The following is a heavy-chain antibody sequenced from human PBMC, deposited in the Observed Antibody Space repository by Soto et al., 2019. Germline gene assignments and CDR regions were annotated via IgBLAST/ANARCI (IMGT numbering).Heavy chain of an antibody. CDR1: GISFSTPW. V-gene: IGHV3-7*03. J-gene: IGHJ6*02. Sequence: PGGSLRRSCPPSGISFSTPWTTWLCQAQVQGRERVAKPKDVGIERYYVDSVKGRFTISRENAKNTLYLQMTGLRVDDTAVYFCAREARPDVLRDLLIRQRAKMWGGDPSRGTGHYSYGMDVWGQATKVT. CDR3: AREARPDVLRDLLIRQRAKMWGGDPSRGTGHYSYGMDV. CDR2: PKDVGIER. D-gene: IGHD2-21*02.